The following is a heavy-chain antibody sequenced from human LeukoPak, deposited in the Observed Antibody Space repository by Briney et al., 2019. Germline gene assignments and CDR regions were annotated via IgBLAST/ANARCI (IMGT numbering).Heavy chain of an antibody. CDR2: IYYSGST. D-gene: IGHD3-16*01. V-gene: IGHV4-30-4*08. J-gene: IGHJ6*03. Sequence: SQTLSLTCTVSGGSISSGDYYWSWIRQPPGKGLEWIGYIYYSGSTYYNPSLQSRVTISVDTSKNQFSLKLSSVTAADTAVYYCARGDFYYYYMDVWGKGTTVTVSS. CDR3: ARGDFYYYYMDV. CDR1: GGSISSGDYY.